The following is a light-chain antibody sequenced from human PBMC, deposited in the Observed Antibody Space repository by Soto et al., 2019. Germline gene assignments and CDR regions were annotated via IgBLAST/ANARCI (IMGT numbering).Light chain of an antibody. V-gene: IGKV3-20*01. J-gene: IGKJ5*01. CDR3: QQYAPSPAIT. Sequence: ETVLTQSPGPLSLSPGERATLSCRASQSVSSNYLVRYQQKPGQAPRLLISGVSTRATGIPDRFSGSGSGTDFTLTISRLEPEDVAVYYCQQYAPSPAITFGQGTRVEIK. CDR2: GVS. CDR1: QSVSSNY.